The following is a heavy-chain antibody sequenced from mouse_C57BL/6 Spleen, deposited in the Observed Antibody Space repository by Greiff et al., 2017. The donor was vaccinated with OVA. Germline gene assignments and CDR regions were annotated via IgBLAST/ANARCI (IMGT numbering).Heavy chain of an antibody. CDR2: FHPYNDDT. D-gene: IGHD2-3*01. CDR1: GYTFTTYP. Sequence: VKLQESGAELVKPGAPVKMSCKASGYTFTTYPIEWMKQNHGKSLEWIGNFHPYNDDTKYNEKFKGKATLTVEKSSSTVYLELSRLTSDDSAVYYCARGYYKNYYAMDYWGQGTSVTVSS. V-gene: IGHV1-47*01. J-gene: IGHJ4*01. CDR3: ARGYYKNYYAMDY.